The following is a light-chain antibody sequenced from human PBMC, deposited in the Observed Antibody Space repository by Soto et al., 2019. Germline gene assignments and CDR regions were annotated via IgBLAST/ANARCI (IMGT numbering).Light chain of an antibody. CDR1: STDVGDFNY. CDR3: SSYSSSTTHVV. V-gene: IGLV2-14*03. Sequence: QSVLTQPASVSGSPGRSVTISCTGTSTDVGDFNYVSWYQHLPGRAPKLIIYDVSNRPSGISYRFSASKSGRTASLTISGLQAEDDADYYCSSYSSSTTHVVFGGGTQLTVL. J-gene: IGLJ2*01. CDR2: DVS.